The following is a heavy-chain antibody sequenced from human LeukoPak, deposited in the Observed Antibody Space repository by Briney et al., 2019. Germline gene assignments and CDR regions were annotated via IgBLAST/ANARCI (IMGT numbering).Heavy chain of an antibody. CDR1: GYTFTSYY. J-gene: IGHJ4*02. CDR2: INPSGGSA. D-gene: IGHD3-10*01. V-gene: IGHV1-46*01. Sequence: ASVKVSCKASGYTFTSYYMHWVRQAPGQGLEWMGIINPSGGSASYAQKFQGKVTMTRDTSTTTVDMELSSMRSEDTAMYYCARDLYGSGTDYWGQGTLVTVSS. CDR3: ARDLYGSGTDY.